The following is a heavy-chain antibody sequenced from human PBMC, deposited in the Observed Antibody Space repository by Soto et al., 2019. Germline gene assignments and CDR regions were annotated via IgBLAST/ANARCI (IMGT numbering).Heavy chain of an antibody. Sequence: GGSLRLSCAASGFTFSSYSMNWVRQAPGKGLEWVSSISSSSSYIYYADSVKGRFTISRDNAKNSLYLQMNSLRAEDTAVYYCARDDGLYYDSSGYFSYYYGMDVWGQGTTVTVSS. CDR2: ISSSSSYI. D-gene: IGHD3-22*01. V-gene: IGHV3-21*01. CDR3: ARDDGLYYDSSGYFSYYYGMDV. J-gene: IGHJ6*02. CDR1: GFTFSSYS.